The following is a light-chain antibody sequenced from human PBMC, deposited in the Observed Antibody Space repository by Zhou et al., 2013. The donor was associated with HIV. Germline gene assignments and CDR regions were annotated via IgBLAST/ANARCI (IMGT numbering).Light chain of an antibody. Sequence: IQLTQSPSTLSASIGDRVTITCRASQSISNWLAWYQQTPGKAPKVLIYMASNLVTGAPSRFSGSGSGTEFTLTINSLQPDDFATYYCQQYDSYPWTFGQGTKVDIK. CDR2: MAS. V-gene: IGKV1-5*03. CDR3: QQYDSYPWT. J-gene: IGKJ1*01. CDR1: QSISNW.